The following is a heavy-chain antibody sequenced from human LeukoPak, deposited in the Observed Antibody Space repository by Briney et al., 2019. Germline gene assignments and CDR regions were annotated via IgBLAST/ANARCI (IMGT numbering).Heavy chain of an antibody. D-gene: IGHD1-7*01. Sequence: SETLSLTCTVSGGSMSSYYWNWIRQPPGKGLEWIGYIYYSGSTNYNPSLKSRVTISVDTSKNQFSLKLSSVTAADTAVYYCARGGNYWYNWFDPWGQGTLVTVSS. V-gene: IGHV4-59*01. CDR3: ARGGNYWYNWFDP. J-gene: IGHJ5*02. CDR2: IYYSGST. CDR1: GGSMSSYY.